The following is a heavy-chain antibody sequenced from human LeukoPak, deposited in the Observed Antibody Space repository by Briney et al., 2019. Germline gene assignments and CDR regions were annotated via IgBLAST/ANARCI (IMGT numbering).Heavy chain of an antibody. D-gene: IGHD6-13*01. CDR2: ISGSGGST. CDR3: ARLASSSWYGYFDY. Sequence: GGSLRLSCAASGFTFSSYAMSWVRQAPGKGLEWVSAISGSGGSTYYADSVKGRFTISRDNSKNTLYLQMNSLRAEDTAVYYXARLASSSWYGYFDYWGQGTLVTVSS. CDR1: GFTFSSYA. J-gene: IGHJ4*02. V-gene: IGHV3-23*01.